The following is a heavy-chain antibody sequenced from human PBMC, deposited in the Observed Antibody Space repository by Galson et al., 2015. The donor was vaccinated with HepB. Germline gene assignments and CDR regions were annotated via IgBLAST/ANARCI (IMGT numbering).Heavy chain of an antibody. CDR3: AHIRDSASVRFDS. V-gene: IGHV2-5*02. CDR2: IYWDDDQ. D-gene: IGHD4-17*01. J-gene: IGHJ4*02. CDR1: GFSLRTRAEG. Sequence: PSLVTPPRPLTLPCTFSGFSLRTRAEGVGVAWIRQPPGKALEWLALIYWDDDQRYSPSLKKRLTITKDSSKDQVVLIMTRMDPMDTATYYCAHIRDSASVRFDSWGQGAQVTVSS.